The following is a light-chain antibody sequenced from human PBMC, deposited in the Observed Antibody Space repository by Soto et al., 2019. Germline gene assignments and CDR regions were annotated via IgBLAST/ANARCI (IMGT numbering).Light chain of an antibody. CDR3: QQSYSNPPYT. CDR1: QSLSSY. CDR2: AAS. V-gene: IGKV1-39*01. Sequence: DIQMTQSPSSLSASVGDRVTITCRARQSLSSYLNWYQQKPGTAPKLLIYAASSLQSGVPSRFRGSGSGTDFTLTISSLQPEYCATYYWQQSYSNPPYTFGQGTKLEIK. J-gene: IGKJ2*01.